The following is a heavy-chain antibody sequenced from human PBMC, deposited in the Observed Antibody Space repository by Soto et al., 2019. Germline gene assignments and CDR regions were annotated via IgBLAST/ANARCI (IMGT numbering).Heavy chain of an antibody. V-gene: IGHV4-61*01. D-gene: IGHD6-13*01. CDR2: VYNSGST. J-gene: IGHJ4*02. Sequence: CAVSGYSISSGYHWTWIRQPPGKGLEWIGYVYNSGSTNYNPSLKSRVTISEDTSKSQFSLKVNSMTAADTAVYYCARYRREAVAGYTLDNWGQGILVTVSS. CDR3: ARYRREAVAGYTLDN. CDR1: GYSISSGYH.